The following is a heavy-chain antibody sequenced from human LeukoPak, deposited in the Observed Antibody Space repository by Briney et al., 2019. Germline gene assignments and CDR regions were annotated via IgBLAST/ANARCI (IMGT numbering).Heavy chain of an antibody. V-gene: IGHV1-8*01. D-gene: IGHD3-10*01. CDR3: ARARIGELSLFDY. J-gene: IGHJ4*02. CDR1: GYTFTSYD. CDR2: MNPNSGNT. Sequence: VASVKVSCKASGYTFTSYDINWVRQATGQGLEWMGWMNPNSGNTGYAQKFQGRVTMTRNTSISTAYMELSSLRSEDTAVYYCARARIGELSLFDYWAREPWSPSPQ.